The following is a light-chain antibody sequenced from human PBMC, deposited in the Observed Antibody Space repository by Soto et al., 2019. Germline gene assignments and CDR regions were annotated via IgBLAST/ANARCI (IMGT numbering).Light chain of an antibody. CDR3: SSYTTRNTLV. CDR2: DVR. Sequence: QSALTQPASVSGSPGQSVTISCTGTSSDVGGYNYVSWYQQHPGRAPKVIIYDVRNRPSGVSDRFSGSKSGNTASLTISGLQAEDEADYYCSSYTTRNTLVFSGGTKLTVL. CDR1: SSDVGGYNY. J-gene: IGLJ2*01. V-gene: IGLV2-14*03.